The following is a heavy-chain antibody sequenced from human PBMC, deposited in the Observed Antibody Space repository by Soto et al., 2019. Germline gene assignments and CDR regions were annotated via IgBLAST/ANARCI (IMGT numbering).Heavy chain of an antibody. D-gene: IGHD4-4*01. Sequence: PSQTLSLTCAISGDIVSSNGAAWNWIRQSPSRGLEWLGRTYYRSRWYSDYAPSVKSRITVNPDTSQKQFSLQLNSVTPEDTAIYYCARDPPGVHSAFDFSGQGTRFTASS. CDR2: TYYRSRWYS. J-gene: IGHJ4*02. CDR3: ARDPPGVHSAFDF. CDR1: GDIVSSNGAA. V-gene: IGHV6-1*01.